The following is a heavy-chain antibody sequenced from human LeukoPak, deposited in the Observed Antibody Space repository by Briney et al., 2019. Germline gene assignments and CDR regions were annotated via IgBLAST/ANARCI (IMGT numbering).Heavy chain of an antibody. J-gene: IGHJ4*02. D-gene: IGHD3-22*01. V-gene: IGHV5-51*01. CDR1: GYSFTSYW. Sequence: GESLKISYKGSGYSFTSYWIGWVRQMPGKGLEWMGIIYPGDSDTRYSPSFQGQVTISADKSISTAYLQWSSLKASDTAMYYCARRGGGYYDSSGYYYLDYWGQGTLVTVSS. CDR2: IYPGDSDT. CDR3: ARRGGGYYDSSGYYYLDY.